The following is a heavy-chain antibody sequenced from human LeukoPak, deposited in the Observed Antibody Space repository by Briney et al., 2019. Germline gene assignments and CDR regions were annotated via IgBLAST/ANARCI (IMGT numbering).Heavy chain of an antibody. CDR2: ISYDGSSR. Sequence: PGRFLRLSCAASGFTFSTYAMHWVRQAPGKGLDWVADISYDGSSRSYADSVKGRFTISRDNSKNTLYLQMKSLRAEDTAVYYCARVFQGDGDKPYGMDVWGQGTTVTVSS. V-gene: IGHV3-30-3*01. J-gene: IGHJ6*02. CDR1: GFTFSTYA. CDR3: ARVFQGDGDKPYGMDV. D-gene: IGHD5-24*01.